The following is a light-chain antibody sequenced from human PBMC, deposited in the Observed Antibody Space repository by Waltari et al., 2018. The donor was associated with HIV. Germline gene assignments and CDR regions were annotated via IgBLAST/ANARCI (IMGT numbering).Light chain of an antibody. Sequence: EIVMTQSPATLSVSPGERATLSCRASQSVRSNLAWYQPRPGQAPRLLISGASTRATGVPARFSGSGSGTDFTLTISSLQSEDFAVYYCQQYDNWPPITFGQGTRLEIK. CDR2: GAS. CDR3: QQYDNWPPIT. V-gene: IGKV3-15*01. CDR1: QSVRSN. J-gene: IGKJ5*01.